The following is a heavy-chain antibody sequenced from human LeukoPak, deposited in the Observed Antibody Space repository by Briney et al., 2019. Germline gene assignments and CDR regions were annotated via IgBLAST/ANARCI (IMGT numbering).Heavy chain of an antibody. D-gene: IGHD3-9*01. V-gene: IGHV4-34*01. CDR2: INHSGST. Sequence: SETLFLTCAVYGGSFSGYYWSWIRQPPGKGLEWIGEINHSGSTNYNPSLKSRVTISVDTSKNQFSLKLSSVTAADTAVYYCARGYFDWLLRTGANWFDPWGQGTLVTVSS. J-gene: IGHJ5*02. CDR3: ARGYFDWLLRTGANWFDP. CDR1: GGSFSGYY.